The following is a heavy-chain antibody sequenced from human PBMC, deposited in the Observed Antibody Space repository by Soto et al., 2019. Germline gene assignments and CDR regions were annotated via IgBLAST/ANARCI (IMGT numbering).Heavy chain of an antibody. V-gene: IGHV4-39*01. CDR1: GGSISSSSNH. J-gene: IGHJ4*02. D-gene: IGHD4-17*01. CDR2: IYYSENT. Sequence: SETLSLTCTVSGGSISSSSNHWGWIRQPPGKGPEWIGNIYYSENTYYNPSLKSRVTISVDTSKNQFSLRLTSVTVADTAVYYCATHPPYGPLDHWGQGTLVTVSS. CDR3: ATHPPYGPLDH.